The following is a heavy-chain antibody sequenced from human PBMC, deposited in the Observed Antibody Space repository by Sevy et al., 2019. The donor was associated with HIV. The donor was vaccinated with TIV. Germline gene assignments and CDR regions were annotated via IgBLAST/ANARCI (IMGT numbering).Heavy chain of an antibody. CDR1: GYTLTELS. V-gene: IGHV1-24*01. CDR2: FDPEDGET. J-gene: IGHJ4*02. CDR3: ATVSYYYDSSGYYSPRVFDY. D-gene: IGHD3-22*01. Sequence: ASVKVSCKVSGYTLTELSMHWVRQAPGKELEWMGGFDPEDGETIYAQKFQGRVTMTEDTSTDTAYMELSSLRSEDTAVYYCATVSYYYDSSGYYSPRVFDYWGQGTLVTVSS.